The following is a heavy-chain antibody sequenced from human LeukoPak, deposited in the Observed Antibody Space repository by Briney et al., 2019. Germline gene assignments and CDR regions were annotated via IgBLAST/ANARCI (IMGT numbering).Heavy chain of an antibody. CDR1: GASISSYY. V-gene: IGHV4-59*01. D-gene: IGHD3-16*01. Sequence: SETLSLTCTVSGASISSYYWSWIRHPPGRGLEWIGYISYSGSTNYNPSLKSRVTIPLDTSKNQFSLKLSCVTAEDTAVYYCALVTTFGPAGAFDIWGQGTMVTVSS. CDR3: ALVTTFGPAGAFDI. J-gene: IGHJ3*02. CDR2: ISYSGST.